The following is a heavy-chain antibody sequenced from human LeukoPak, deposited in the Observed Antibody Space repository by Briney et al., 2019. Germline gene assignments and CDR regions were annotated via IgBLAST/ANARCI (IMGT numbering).Heavy chain of an antibody. CDR2: IYNNDIT. CDR1: GGSVSSGGYY. D-gene: IGHD5-18*01. V-gene: IGHV4-31*03. CDR3: ARGKILLSGYSYGVAFDI. Sequence: PSETLSLTCTVSGGSVSSGGYYWSWIRQRPGKGLEWIGHIYNNDITYYNPSLKSRLTMSVDTSKNQFSLKLSSVTAADTAVYYCARGKILLSGYSYGVAFDIWGQGTVVTVSS. J-gene: IGHJ3*02.